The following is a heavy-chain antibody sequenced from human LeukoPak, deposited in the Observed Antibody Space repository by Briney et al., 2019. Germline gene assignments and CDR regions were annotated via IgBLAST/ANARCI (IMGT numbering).Heavy chain of an antibody. CDR2: INHSGST. CDR1: GGSFSGYY. Sequence: SETLSLTCAVYGGSFSGYYWSWIRQHPGKGLEWIGEINHSGSTNYNPSLKSRVTISVDTSKNQFSLKLSSVTAADTAVYYRARDHRYCSSTSCYYWFDPWGQGTLVTVSS. D-gene: IGHD2-2*01. V-gene: IGHV4-34*01. J-gene: IGHJ5*02. CDR3: ARDHRYCSSTSCYYWFDP.